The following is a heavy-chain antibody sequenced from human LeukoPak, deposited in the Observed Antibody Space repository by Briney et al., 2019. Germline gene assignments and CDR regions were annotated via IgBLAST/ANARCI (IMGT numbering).Heavy chain of an antibody. V-gene: IGHV3-66*01. J-gene: IGHJ3*02. CDR3: ARRQPKGYDSSGYFLNDAFDI. D-gene: IGHD3-22*01. CDR1: GFSVGTNY. Sequence: PGGSLRLSCAASGFSVGTNYMSWVRQAPGKGLEWVSVIYSGGSTSYSDSVTGRFTISRDNSKNTLYLQMNSLRAEDTAVYYCARRQPKGYDSSGYFLNDAFDIWGQGTMVTVSS. CDR2: IYSGGST.